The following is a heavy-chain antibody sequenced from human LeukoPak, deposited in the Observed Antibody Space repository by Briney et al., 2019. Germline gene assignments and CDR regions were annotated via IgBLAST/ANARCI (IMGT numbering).Heavy chain of an antibody. CDR1: GDNVSANSVG. CDR2: TYYRSKWSN. Sequence: SQTLSLTCVISGDNVSANSVGWHWIRQSPSKGLDWLGKTYYRSKWSNDYAVPVKSRITINPDTSKNQFSLQLNSVTPDDTAVYYCARSRNYAMDVWGQGTTVTVSS. V-gene: IGHV6-1*01. CDR3: ARSRNYAMDV. J-gene: IGHJ6*02.